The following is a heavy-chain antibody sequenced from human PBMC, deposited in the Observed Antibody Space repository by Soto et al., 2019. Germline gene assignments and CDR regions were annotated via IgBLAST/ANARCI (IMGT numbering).Heavy chain of an antibody. J-gene: IGHJ6*02. Sequence: PGGSLRLSCAASGFSLSSYAMNWVRQAPGKGLEWLSFISHRGTTIYYADSVQGRFTISRNNARNSLYLEMNSLLDDDTAVYYCARLGFCTDINCNHYFYYCAMDVWGQGTTVTVSS. CDR2: ISHRGTTI. D-gene: IGHD2-8*02. CDR3: ARLGFCTDINCNHYFYYCAMDV. V-gene: IGHV3-48*02. CDR1: GFSLSSYA.